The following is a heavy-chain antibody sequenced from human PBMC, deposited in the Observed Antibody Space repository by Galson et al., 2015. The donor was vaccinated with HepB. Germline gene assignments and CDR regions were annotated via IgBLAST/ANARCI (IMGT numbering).Heavy chain of an antibody. CDR1: GFIFSSYG. CDR3: AKENYDSSGYRYFDY. J-gene: IGHJ4*02. D-gene: IGHD3-22*01. V-gene: IGHV3-30*18. CDR2: VSFDGTTK. Sequence: SLRLSCAASGFIFSSYGMHWVRQAPGKGLEWVAVVSFDGTTKYYAESVKGRFTSSRDNLKNTLYLQMNSLRAEDTAMYYCAKENYDSSGYRYFDYWGQGTLVTVSS.